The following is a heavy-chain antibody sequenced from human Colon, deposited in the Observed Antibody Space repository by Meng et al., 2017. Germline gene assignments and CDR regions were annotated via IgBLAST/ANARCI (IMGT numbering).Heavy chain of an antibody. CDR1: GDSVSSNTAA. J-gene: IGHJ4*02. CDR3: ARDHGYSYGLPLDY. V-gene: IGHV6-1*01. Sequence: QVQLQQSGPGLVKPSQTLSITCVISGDSVSSNTAAWNWIRQSPSRGLEWLGRTYYRSKWYNEYAVSVKSRMTFNADTSKNQVSLQVNSVTPEDTAVYYCARDHGYSYGLPLDYWGQGILVTVSS. CDR2: TYYRSKWYN. D-gene: IGHD5-18*01.